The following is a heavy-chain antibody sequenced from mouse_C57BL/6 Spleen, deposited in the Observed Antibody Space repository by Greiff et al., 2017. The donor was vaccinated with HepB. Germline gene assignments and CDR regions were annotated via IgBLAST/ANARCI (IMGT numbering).Heavy chain of an antibody. V-gene: IGHV5-4*01. CDR3: ARDRDGWAY. CDR1: GFTFSSYA. CDR2: ISDGGSYT. D-gene: IGHD2-3*01. Sequence: EVKLMESGGGLVKPGGSLKLSCAASGFTFSSYAMSWVRQTPEKRLEWVATISDGGSYTYYPDNVKGRFTISRDNAKNNLYLQMSHLKSEDTAMYYCARDRDGWAYWGQGTLVTVSA. J-gene: IGHJ3*01.